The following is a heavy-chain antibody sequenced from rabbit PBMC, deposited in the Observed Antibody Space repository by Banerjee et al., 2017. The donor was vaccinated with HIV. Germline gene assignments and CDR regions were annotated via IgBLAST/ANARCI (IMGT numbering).Heavy chain of an antibody. V-gene: IGHV1S40*01. CDR3: ARGLYRYTWDGFDL. J-gene: IGHJ2*01. Sequence: QSLEESGGGLVKPGGTLTLTCKASGFGFWRYWVSWVRQAPGKGLEWIAYIYAGSGEHTYYANWAKGRFTISKTSSTTVTLQMTSLTDADTATYFCARGLYRYTWDGFDLWGPGTLVTVS. CDR1: GFGFWRYW. D-gene: IGHD4-2*01. CDR2: IYAGSGEHT.